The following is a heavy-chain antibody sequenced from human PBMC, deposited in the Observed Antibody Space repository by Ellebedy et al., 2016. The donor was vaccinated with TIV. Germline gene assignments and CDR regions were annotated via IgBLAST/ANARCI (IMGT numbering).Heavy chain of an antibody. CDR2: LHPSSGGT. Sequence: AASVTVSCKTSGYIFTAYHIHWLRQAPGQGLEWMGWLHPSSGGTNYAQNFQGRVSMTRDTSISTAYMELGRLNSDDTAVYYCAAFPYISTSSAYWGQGTLVTVSS. D-gene: IGHD6-6*01. J-gene: IGHJ4*02. CDR1: GYIFTAYH. CDR3: AAFPYISTSSAY. V-gene: IGHV1-2*02.